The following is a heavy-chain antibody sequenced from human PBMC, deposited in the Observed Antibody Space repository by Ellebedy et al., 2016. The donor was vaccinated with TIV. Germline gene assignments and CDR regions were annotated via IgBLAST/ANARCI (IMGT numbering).Heavy chain of an antibody. J-gene: IGHJ4*02. Sequence: GESLKISCAVSGFTFSDYYMSWIRQAPGKGLEWISYISHTGSTIYSADSVKGRFTVSRDNAKNSLYLQMNSLRAEDTAVYYCAREKSGHKWNDGFDSWGQGTLVTVSS. CDR2: ISHTGSTI. D-gene: IGHD1-1*01. CDR3: AREKSGHKWNDGFDS. CDR1: GFTFSDYY. V-gene: IGHV3-11*04.